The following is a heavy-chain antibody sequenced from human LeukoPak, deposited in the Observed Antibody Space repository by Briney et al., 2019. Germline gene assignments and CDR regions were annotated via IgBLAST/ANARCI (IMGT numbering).Heavy chain of an antibody. V-gene: IGHV4-59*01. J-gene: IGHJ6*03. D-gene: IGHD2-2*02. CDR2: IYYSGST. Sequence: PSETLSLTCTVSGGSISSYYWSGIRQPPGKGLEWIGYIYYSGSTNYNPSLKSRDTISVDTSKNQFSLKLSSVTAADTAVYYCARVYAGPAAIAYYYYYMDVWGKGTTVTVSS. CDR3: ARVYAGPAAIAYYYYYMDV. CDR1: GGSISSYY.